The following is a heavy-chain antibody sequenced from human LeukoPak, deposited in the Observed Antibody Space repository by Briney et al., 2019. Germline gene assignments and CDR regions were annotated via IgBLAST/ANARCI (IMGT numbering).Heavy chain of an antibody. CDR2: MNPNSGNT. V-gene: IGHV1-8*01. J-gene: IGHJ6*02. CDR1: GYTFTSYD. D-gene: IGHD3-9*01. CDR3: ARMAYYDILTGYYPSVYYYYGMDV. Sequence: ASVKASCKASGYTFTSYDINWVRQATGQGLEWMGWMNPNSGNTGYAQKFQGRVTMTRNTSISTAYMELSSLRSEDTAVYYCARMAYYDILTGYYPSVYYYYGMDVWGQGTTVTVSS.